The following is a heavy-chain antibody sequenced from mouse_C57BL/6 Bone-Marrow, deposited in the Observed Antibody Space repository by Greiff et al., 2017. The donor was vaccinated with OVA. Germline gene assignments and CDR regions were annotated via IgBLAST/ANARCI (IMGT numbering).Heavy chain of an antibody. J-gene: IGHJ1*03. CDR1: GFTFSSYA. V-gene: IGHV5-9-1*02. CDR2: ISSGGDYI. Sequence: EVHLVESGEGLVKPGGSLKLSCAASGFTFSSYAMSWVRQTPEKRLEWVAYISSGGDYIYYADTVKGRFTISRDNARNTLYLQMSSLKSEDTAMYYCTRDRGNYYGSSSWYFDVWGTGTTVTVSS. CDR3: TRDRGNYYGSSSWYFDV. D-gene: IGHD1-1*01.